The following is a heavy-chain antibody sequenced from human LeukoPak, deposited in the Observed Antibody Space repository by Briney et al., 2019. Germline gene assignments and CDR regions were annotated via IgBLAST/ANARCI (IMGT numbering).Heavy chain of an antibody. V-gene: IGHV3-30*02. CDR2: IRYDGSKK. D-gene: IGHD1-14*01. J-gene: IGHJ5*02. CDR1: GFTFSGNG. Sequence: GGSLRLSCVASGFTFSGNGMHWVRQAPGKGLEGVAFIRYDGSKKYYADSVKGRFTISRDNSKNTLYLQMNSLRAEDTAVYYCAKDTTPPKAGFDPWGQGTLVTVSS. CDR3: AKDTTPPKAGFDP.